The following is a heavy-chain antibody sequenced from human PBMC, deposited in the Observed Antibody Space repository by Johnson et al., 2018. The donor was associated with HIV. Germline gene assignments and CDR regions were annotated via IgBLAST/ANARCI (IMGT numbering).Heavy chain of an antibody. CDR1: GFTFSSYA. CDR3: ARWIRYCGGDCYDVFDI. J-gene: IGHJ3*02. D-gene: IGHD2-21*02. CDR2: ISYSGSDT. V-gene: IGHV3-30*04. Sequence: QMQLVESGGVVVQPGGSLRLSCAASGFTFSSYAMHWVRQAPGRGLEWVAFISYSGSDTYYADSVKGRFTISRDNAKNSLHLQMNSLRAEDTALYYCARWIRYCGGDCYDVFDIWGQGTKVTVSS.